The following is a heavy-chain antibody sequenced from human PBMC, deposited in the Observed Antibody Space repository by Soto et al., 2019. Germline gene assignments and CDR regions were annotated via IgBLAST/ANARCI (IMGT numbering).Heavy chain of an antibody. CDR3: ARHSGMVRGVIRWFDP. CDR2: IYPGDSDT. V-gene: IGHV5-51*01. D-gene: IGHD3-10*01. J-gene: IGHJ5*02. Sequence: PGESLKISCKGSGYSFTSYWIGWVRQMPGKGLEWMGIIYPGDSDTRYSPSFQGQVTISADKSISTAYLQWSSLKASDTAMYYCARHSGMVRGVIRWFDPWGQGTLVTVSS. CDR1: GYSFTSYW.